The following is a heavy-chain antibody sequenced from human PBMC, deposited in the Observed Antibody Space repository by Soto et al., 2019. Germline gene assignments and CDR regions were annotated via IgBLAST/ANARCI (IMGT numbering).Heavy chain of an antibody. Sequence: RGESLNISCKGSGYSFTTYWIGWVRQMPGKGLEWMGIIYPGDSDTRYSPSFQGQVTISADKSISTAYLQWSSLKASDTAMYYCTRQRGSGRFDAFDIWGRGTMVTVSS. V-gene: IGHV5-51*01. D-gene: IGHD6-19*01. J-gene: IGHJ3*02. CDR3: TRQRGSGRFDAFDI. CDR1: GYSFTTYW. CDR2: IYPGDSDT.